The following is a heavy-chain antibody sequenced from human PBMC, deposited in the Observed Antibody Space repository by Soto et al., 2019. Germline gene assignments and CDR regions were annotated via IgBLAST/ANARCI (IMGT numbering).Heavy chain of an antibody. CDR3: ARASGEQLVRRGFYYYYMDV. CDR2: ILSSSGSI. Sequence: EVQLVESGGGLVKPGGSLRLSCAASGVTFSSFSFNWVRQAPGKGLEWVSFILSSSGSIYYADSVKGRFTISRDNAKNSLYQQMNSLKDEDPAVYYCARASGEQLVRRGFYYYYMDVWGKGTTVTVSS. D-gene: IGHD6-6*01. CDR1: GVTFSSFS. V-gene: IGHV3-21*01. J-gene: IGHJ6*03.